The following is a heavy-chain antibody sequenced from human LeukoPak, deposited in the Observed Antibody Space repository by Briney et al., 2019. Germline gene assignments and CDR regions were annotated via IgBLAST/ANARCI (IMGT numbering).Heavy chain of an antibody. CDR1: GYTFTSYG. CDR3: ARVHRPYYYGSGSYFSYFDY. Sequence: ASVKVSCKASGYTFTSYGISWVRQAPGQGLEWMGWISAYNGNTNYAQKLQGRVTMTTDTSTSTAYMELRSLRSDDTAVYYCARVHRPYYYGSGSYFSYFDYWGQGTLVTVSS. V-gene: IGHV1-18*01. CDR2: ISAYNGNT. J-gene: IGHJ4*02. D-gene: IGHD3-10*01.